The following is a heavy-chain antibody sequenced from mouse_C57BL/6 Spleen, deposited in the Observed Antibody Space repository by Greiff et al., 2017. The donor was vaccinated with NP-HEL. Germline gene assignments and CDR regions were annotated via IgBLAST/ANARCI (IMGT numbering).Heavy chain of an antibody. CDR2: IYPRDGST. J-gene: IGHJ2*01. CDR3: ARGSYYGNWGYFDY. V-gene: IGHV1-85*01. Sequence: QVQLQQSGPELVKPGASVKLSCKASGYTFTSYDINWVKQRPGQGLEWIGWIYPRDGSTKYNEKFKGKATLTVDTSSSTAYMELHSLTSEDSAVYFCARGSYYGNWGYFDYWGQGTTLTVSS. D-gene: IGHD2-1*01. CDR1: GYTFTSYD.